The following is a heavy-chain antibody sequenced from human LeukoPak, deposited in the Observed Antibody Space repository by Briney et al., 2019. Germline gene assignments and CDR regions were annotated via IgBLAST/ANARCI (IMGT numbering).Heavy chain of an antibody. CDR2: ISAYNGNT. J-gene: IGHJ4*02. CDR1: GYTFTSYY. V-gene: IGHV1-18*04. D-gene: IGHD1-7*01. Sequence: ASVKVSCKASGYTFTSYYMHWVRQAPGQGLEWMGWISAYNGNTNYAQKLQGRVTMTTDTSTSTAYMELRSLRSDDTAVYYCARDGPYGWNYDSGWGQGTLVTVSS. CDR3: ARDGPYGWNYDSG.